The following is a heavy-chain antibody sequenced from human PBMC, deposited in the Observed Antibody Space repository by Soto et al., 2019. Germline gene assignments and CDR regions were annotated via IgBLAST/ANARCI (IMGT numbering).Heavy chain of an antibody. Sequence: PGGSLRLSCATSGFIFRIYDMSWVRQAPGKGLEGVSGISPTGGTTYYADSVKGRFTISRDNSGHTLFLTLESLRVDDTAISSCAKRAPELSPSPRYFDSWGQGSLVTVSS. J-gene: IGHJ4*03. CDR2: ISPTGGTT. CDR1: GFIFRIYD. D-gene: IGHD6-6*01. V-gene: IGHV3-23*01. CDR3: AKRAPELSPSPRYFDS.